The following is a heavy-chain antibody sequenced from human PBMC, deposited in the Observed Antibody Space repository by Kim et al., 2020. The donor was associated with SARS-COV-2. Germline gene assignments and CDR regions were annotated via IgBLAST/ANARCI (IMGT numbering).Heavy chain of an antibody. J-gene: IGHJ6*02. V-gene: IGHV4-59*01. CDR2: IYYSGST. CDR3: ARDKSKLDSGYSSSWTLPYYYGMDV. CDR1: GGSISSYY. Sequence: SETLSLTCTVSGGSISSYYWSWIRQPPGKGLEWIGYIYYSGSTNYNPSLKSRVTISVDTSKNQFSLKLSSVTAADTAVYYCARDKSKLDSGYSSSWTLPYYYGMDVWGQGTTVTVSS. D-gene: IGHD6-13*01.